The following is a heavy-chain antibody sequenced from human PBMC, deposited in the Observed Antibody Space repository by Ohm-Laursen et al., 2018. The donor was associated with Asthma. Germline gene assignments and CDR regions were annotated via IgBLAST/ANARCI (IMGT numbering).Heavy chain of an antibody. Sequence: SLRLSCAASGYTFSRYSIHWVRQVPGKGLEWVASISTGSTFIYYADSVRGRFTTSRDNAKNSVYLQMNSLRAEDTALYYCARIGPEWELPGREYSLHHWGQGTQVTVSS. CDR3: ARIGPEWELPGREYSLHH. J-gene: IGHJ1*01. CDR1: GYTFSRYS. CDR2: ISTGSTFI. D-gene: IGHD1-26*01. V-gene: IGHV3-21*01.